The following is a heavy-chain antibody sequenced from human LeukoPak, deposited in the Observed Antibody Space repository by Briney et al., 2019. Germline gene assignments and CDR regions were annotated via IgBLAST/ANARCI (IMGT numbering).Heavy chain of an antibody. J-gene: IGHJ4*02. CDR1: GFTFDDYG. CDR2: ISSSGSTI. D-gene: IGHD5-12*01. CDR3: ARDKGSGYDYYYFDY. Sequence: GSLRLSCAASGFTFDDYGMSWVRQAPGKGLEWVSYISSSGSTIYYADSVKGRFTISRDNAKNSLYLQMNSLRAEDTAVYYCARDKGSGYDYYYFDYWGQGTLVTVSS. V-gene: IGHV3-11*01.